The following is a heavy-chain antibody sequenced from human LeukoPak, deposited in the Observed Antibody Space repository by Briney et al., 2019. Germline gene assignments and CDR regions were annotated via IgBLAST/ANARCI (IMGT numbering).Heavy chain of an antibody. V-gene: IGHV4-34*01. Sequence: SETLSLTCALYGGSFNDYYWSWIRQPPGKGLEWIGEINHSGSTSYNPSLKSRVTISVDTSKNQFSLKLSSLTAADTAIYYCASLHQVRGLTVFDYWGQGALVTVSS. CDR1: GGSFNDYY. D-gene: IGHD3-10*01. CDR3: ASLHQVRGLTVFDY. J-gene: IGHJ4*02. CDR2: INHSGST.